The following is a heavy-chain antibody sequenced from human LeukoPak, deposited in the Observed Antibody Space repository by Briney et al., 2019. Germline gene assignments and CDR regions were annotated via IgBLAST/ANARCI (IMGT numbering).Heavy chain of an antibody. CDR3: AKDSLDIKYIVGNYYYYYYMDV. CDR1: GFTFSSYG. CDR2: ISGSGGST. J-gene: IGHJ6*03. V-gene: IGHV3-23*01. Sequence: PGGSLRLSCAASGFTFSSYGMSWVRQAPGKGLEWVSAISGSGGSTYYADSVKGRFTISRDNSKNTLYLQMNSLRAEDTAVYYCAKDSLDIKYIVGNYYYYYYMDVWGKGTTVTISS. D-gene: IGHD1-26*01.